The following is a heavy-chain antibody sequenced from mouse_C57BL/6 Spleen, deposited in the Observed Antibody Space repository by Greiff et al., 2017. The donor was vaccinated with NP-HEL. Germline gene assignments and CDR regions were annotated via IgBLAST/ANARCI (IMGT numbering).Heavy chain of an antibody. J-gene: IGHJ1*03. V-gene: IGHV1-69*01. CDR3: ARTDYHGYFDV. CDR2: IDPSDSYT. D-gene: IGHD1-1*01. CDR1: GYTFTSYW. Sequence: QVQLQQPGAELVMPGASVKLSCKASGYTFTSYWMHWVKQRPGQGLEWIGEIDPSDSYTNYNQKFKGKSTLTVDKSSSTAYMQLSSLTSEDSAVYYCARTDYHGYFDVWGTGTTVTVSS.